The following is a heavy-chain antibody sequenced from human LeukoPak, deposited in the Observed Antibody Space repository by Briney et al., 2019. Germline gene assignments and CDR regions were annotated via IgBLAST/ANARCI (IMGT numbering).Heavy chain of an antibody. J-gene: IGHJ4*02. CDR3: AGTKLGYCTTTGCPLES. Sequence: SETLSLNCTVSGYSISSGYYWGWIRQSPGKGLEWIGNVWHSGSTYYNPSLKSRITISVDTSKNQFSLKLSSVTAADTAVYYCAGTKLGYCTTTGCPLESWGQGTLVAVSS. CDR2: VWHSGST. V-gene: IGHV4-38-2*02. D-gene: IGHD2-2*01. CDR1: GYSISSGYY.